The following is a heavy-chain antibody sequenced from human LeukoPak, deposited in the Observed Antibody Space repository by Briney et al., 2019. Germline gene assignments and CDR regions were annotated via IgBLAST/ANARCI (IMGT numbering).Heavy chain of an antibody. CDR1: GFTFSSYA. D-gene: IGHD1-20*01. CDR3: AKVKWKLIGYFDY. J-gene: IGHJ4*02. Sequence: GGSLRLSCAASGFTFSSYAMSWVRQAPGKGLEWVSTISDSSSGTYYADSVKGRFTISRDNSKNTLFLQMNSLRAEDTAVYFCAKVKWKLIGYFDYWGQGTLVTVSS. V-gene: IGHV3-23*01. CDR2: ISDSSSGT.